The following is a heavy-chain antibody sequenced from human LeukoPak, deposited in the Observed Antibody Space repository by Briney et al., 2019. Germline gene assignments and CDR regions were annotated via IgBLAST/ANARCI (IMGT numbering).Heavy chain of an antibody. Sequence: GGSLRLSCAASGFTFSDYYMTWIRQAPGKGLEWISYISGSGSYTQYADSVKGRFTISRDNAKNSLYLQMNSLRAEDTAVYYCANYRVGNYDSGFDYWGQGTLVTVSS. CDR3: ANYRVGNYDSGFDY. CDR1: GFTFSDYY. D-gene: IGHD5-12*01. CDR2: ISGSGSYT. V-gene: IGHV3-11*06. J-gene: IGHJ4*02.